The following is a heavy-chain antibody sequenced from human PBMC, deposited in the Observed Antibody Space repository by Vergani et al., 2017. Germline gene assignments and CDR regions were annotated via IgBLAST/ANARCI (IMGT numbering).Heavy chain of an antibody. V-gene: IGHV1-46*03. CDR3: AREAAAAPYGMDV. Sequence: QVQLVQSGAEVKKPGASVKVSCKASGYPFTSYYMHWVRQAPGQGLEWMGIINPSGRSTSYEQKLQGRVTMTRDTSTSTVYMELSSLRSEDTAVYYGAREAAAAPYGMDVWGQGTTVTVSS. J-gene: IGHJ6*02. CDR1: GYPFTSYY. D-gene: IGHD6-13*01. CDR2: INPSGRST.